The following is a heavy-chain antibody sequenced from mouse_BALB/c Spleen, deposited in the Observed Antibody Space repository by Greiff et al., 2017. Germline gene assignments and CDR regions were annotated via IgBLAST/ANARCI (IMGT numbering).Heavy chain of an antibody. CDR1: GYTFTDYY. CDR2: IYPGSGNT. J-gene: IGHJ4*01. V-gene: IGHV1-77*01. Sequence: QVQLQQSGAELARPGASVKLSCKASGYTFTDYYINWVKQRTGQGLEWIGEIYPGSGNTYYNEKFKGKATLTADKSSSTAYMQLSSLTSEDSAVYFCARQWSLKDAMDYWGQGTSVTVSS. CDR3: ARQWSLKDAMDY. D-gene: IGHD1-1*02.